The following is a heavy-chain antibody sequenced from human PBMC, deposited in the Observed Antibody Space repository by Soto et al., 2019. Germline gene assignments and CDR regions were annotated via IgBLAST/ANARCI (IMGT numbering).Heavy chain of an antibody. CDR2: IYYSGST. D-gene: IGHD1-26*01. CDR3: ARVVGARDNYFDY. J-gene: IGHJ4*02. CDR1: GGSISSGDYY. Sequence: PSETLSLTCTVSGGSISSGDYYWSWIRQPPGKGLEWIGHIYYSGSTYYNPSLKSRVTISVDTSKNQFSLKLSSVTAADTAVYYCARVVGARDNYFDYWGQGTLVTVSS. V-gene: IGHV4-30-4*01.